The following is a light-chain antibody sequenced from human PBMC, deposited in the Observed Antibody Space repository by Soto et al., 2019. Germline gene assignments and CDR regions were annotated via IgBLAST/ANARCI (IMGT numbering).Light chain of an antibody. V-gene: IGLV1-51*01. J-gene: IGLJ2*01. Sequence: QSVLTQPPSVSAAPGQKVTISCSGSSSDIGNNYVSWYQQFPGTAPKLLIYDTDKRPSGIPDRFSGSKSGASATLVITGLQTGDEDDDYCRTSDRTLRAAVFGGGTKLTVL. CDR1: SSDIGNNY. CDR3: RTSDRTLRAAV. CDR2: DTD.